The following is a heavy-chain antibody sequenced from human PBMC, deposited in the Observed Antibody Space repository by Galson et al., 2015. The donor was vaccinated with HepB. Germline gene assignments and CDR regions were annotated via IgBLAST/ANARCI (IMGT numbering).Heavy chain of an antibody. D-gene: IGHD6-19*01. CDR3: ARALGIAVAGEADAFDI. J-gene: IGHJ3*02. CDR1: GGSFSGYY. Sequence: TLSLTCAVYGGSFSGYYWSWIRQPPGKGLEWIGEINHSGSTNYNPSLKSRVTISVDTSKNQFSLKLSSVTAADTAVYYCARALGIAVAGEADAFDIWGQGTMVTVSS. V-gene: IGHV4-34*01. CDR2: INHSGST.